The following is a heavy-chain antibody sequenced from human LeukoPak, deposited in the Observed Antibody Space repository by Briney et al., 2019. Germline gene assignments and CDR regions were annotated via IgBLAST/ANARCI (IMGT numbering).Heavy chain of an antibody. Sequence: ASVKVSCKASGFTFTSSAVQWVRQARGQRLEWIGWIVVGSGNTNYAQKFQERVTITRDMSTSTAYMELSSLRSEDTAVYYCAREDSNYDSSGYSDYWGQGTLVTVSS. CDR1: GFTFTSSA. J-gene: IGHJ4*02. V-gene: IGHV1-58*01. CDR2: IVVGSGNT. CDR3: AREDSNYDSSGYSDY. D-gene: IGHD3-22*01.